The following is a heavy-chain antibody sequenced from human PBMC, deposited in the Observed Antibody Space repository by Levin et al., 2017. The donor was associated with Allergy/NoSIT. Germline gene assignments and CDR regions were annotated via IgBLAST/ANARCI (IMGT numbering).Heavy chain of an antibody. CDR3: ARDEAGSYRYGQAPVDY. D-gene: IGHD1-14*01. CDR2: ISSTNSYT. CDR1: GFSFSNYY. Sequence: GGSLRLSCAASGFSFSNYYMRWIRQAPGKGLEWVSYISSTNSYTAYADSVKGRFTISRDNAKNSLYLQMNSLRDEDTAVYYCARDEAGSYRYGQAPVDYWGQGTLVTVSS. J-gene: IGHJ4*02. V-gene: IGHV3-11*05.